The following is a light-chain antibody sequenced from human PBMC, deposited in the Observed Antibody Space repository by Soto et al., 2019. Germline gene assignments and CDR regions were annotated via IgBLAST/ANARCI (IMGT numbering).Light chain of an antibody. CDR3: QHYDTYSPMWT. CDR1: QSINW. CDR2: EAS. Sequence: DIQLAQSPSTLSASVGDRLIITCRATQSINWLAWYQQKPGKAPKLLIFEASRLESGVPSRFSGSGSGTEFTLTISSLQPDDFGTYYCQHYDTYSPMWTFGQGTNVDVK. J-gene: IGKJ1*01. V-gene: IGKV1-5*03.